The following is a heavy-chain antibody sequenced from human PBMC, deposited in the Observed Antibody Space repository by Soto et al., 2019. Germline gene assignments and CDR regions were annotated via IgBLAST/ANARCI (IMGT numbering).Heavy chain of an antibody. CDR1: GYTFTGYY. D-gene: IGHD3-3*01. CDR2: ISAYNGNT. Sequence: ASVKVSCKASGYTFTGYYMHWVRQAPGQGLEWMGWISAYNGNTNYAQKLQGRVTMTTDTSTSTAYMELRSLRSDDTAVYYCARDPITIFGVVIIPYMDVWGKGTTVTVSS. CDR3: ARDPITIFGVVIIPYMDV. J-gene: IGHJ6*03. V-gene: IGHV1-18*04.